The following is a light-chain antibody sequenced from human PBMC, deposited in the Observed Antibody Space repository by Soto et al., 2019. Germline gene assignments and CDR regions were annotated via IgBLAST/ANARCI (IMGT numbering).Light chain of an antibody. CDR1: KGMGAT. CDR3: QPYNNWPLT. CDR2: DTS. J-gene: IGKJ4*01. V-gene: IGKV3-15*01. Sequence: EVVMTQSPATLSVSPGEGATPSGRPGKGMGATLAWYQHKPGQTPRLLIYDTSTRATGVPARFRGSRSGPEFTLTINSLQSEDFAIYYCQPYNNWPLTCGGGTKVDSK.